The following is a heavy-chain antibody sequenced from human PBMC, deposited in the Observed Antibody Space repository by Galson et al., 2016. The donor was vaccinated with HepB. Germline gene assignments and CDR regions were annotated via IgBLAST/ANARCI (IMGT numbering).Heavy chain of an antibody. CDR1: GFTFDEYA. CDR3: AKGGGPDDDDYYGMDV. J-gene: IGHJ6*02. V-gene: IGHV3-9*01. CDR2: INWNSAGI. Sequence: SLRLSCAASGFTFDEYAMNWVRPAPGKGLEWASGINWNSAGIGYADSVTGRFTISRDNAKNSLYLQMNSLRAEDTALYYCAKGGGPDDDDYYGMDVWGQGTTVTVAS. D-gene: IGHD3-16*01.